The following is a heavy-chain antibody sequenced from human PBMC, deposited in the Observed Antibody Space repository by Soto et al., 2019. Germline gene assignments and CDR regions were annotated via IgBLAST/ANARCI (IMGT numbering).Heavy chain of an antibody. Sequence: LEWVSFIYSGGNTYYADSVKGRFTISRDNSKNMLYLQLNSLRVEDTAVYYCAREVRVRGFAFDIWGQG. CDR3: AREVRVRGFAFDI. V-gene: IGHV3-66*01. D-gene: IGHD3-3*01. CDR2: IYSGGNT. J-gene: IGHJ3*02.